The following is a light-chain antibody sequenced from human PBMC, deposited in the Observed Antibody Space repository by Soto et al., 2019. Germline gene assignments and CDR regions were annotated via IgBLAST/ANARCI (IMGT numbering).Light chain of an antibody. CDR1: QSVSSSY. J-gene: IGKJ5*01. Sequence: EIVLTQSPGTLSLSPGERATLSCRASQSVSSSYLAWYQQNPGQAPRLLIYGASSRATGIPDRFSGSGSGTDFTLTISRLEPEDFAVYYCQQYGSSPTTFGQGHDWRL. CDR3: QQYGSSPTT. V-gene: IGKV3-20*01. CDR2: GAS.